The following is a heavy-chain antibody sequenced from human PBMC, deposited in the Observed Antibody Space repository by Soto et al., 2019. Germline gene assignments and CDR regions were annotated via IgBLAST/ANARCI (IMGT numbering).Heavy chain of an antibody. D-gene: IGHD6-13*01. V-gene: IGHV3-30-3*01. J-gene: IGHJ4*02. CDR1: GFTFSSYA. CDR2: ISYDGSNK. Sequence: GGSLRLSCAASGFTFSSYAMHWVRQAPGKGLEWVAVISYDGSNKYYADSVKGRFTISRDNSKNTLYLQMNSLRAEDTAVYYCASVPQYSSSWYYFDYWGQGTLATVSS. CDR3: ASVPQYSSSWYYFDY.